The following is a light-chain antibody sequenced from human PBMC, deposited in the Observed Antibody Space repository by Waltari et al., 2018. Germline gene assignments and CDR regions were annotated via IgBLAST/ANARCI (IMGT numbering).Light chain of an antibody. Sequence: SSELTQDPAVSVALGQTVRFTCQGDCLRPSYASCYQLKPGQAPVLVIYGKDKRPSGIPDRISGYSSGTTSSLTITGAQAEDEADYYCSSRNGRANQVVFAGGTKVTVL. V-gene: IGLV3-19*01. CDR3: SSRNGRANQVV. J-gene: IGLJ3*02. CDR2: GKD. CDR1: CLRPSY.